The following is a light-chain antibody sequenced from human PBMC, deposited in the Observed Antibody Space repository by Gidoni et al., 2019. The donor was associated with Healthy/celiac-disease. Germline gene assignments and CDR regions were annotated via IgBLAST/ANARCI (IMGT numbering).Light chain of an antibody. J-gene: IGKJ1*01. CDR1: QRVSSSY. CDR3: QQYGSSPRT. Sequence: EIVFTQSPGTLSLSPGERATLSCRASQRVSSSYLAWYQQKPGQAPRLLIYGASSRATGIPDRFSGSGSGTDFTLTISRLESEDFAVYYCQQYGSSPRTFGQGTKVEIK. CDR2: GAS. V-gene: IGKV3-20*01.